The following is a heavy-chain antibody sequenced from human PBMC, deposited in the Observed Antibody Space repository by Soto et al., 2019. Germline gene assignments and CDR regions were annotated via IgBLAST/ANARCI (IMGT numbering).Heavy chain of an antibody. CDR3: ARDSYYGSGSYYNVAGGFDP. CDR2: INPNSGGT. D-gene: IGHD3-10*01. CDR1: GYTFTGYY. Sequence: ASVKVSCKASGYTFTGYYMHWVRQAPGQGLEWMGWINPNSGGTNNAQKFQGRVTMTRDTSISTAYMELSWLRSDDTAVYYCARDSYYGSGSYYNVAGGFDPWGQGTLVTVSS. J-gene: IGHJ5*02. V-gene: IGHV1-2*02.